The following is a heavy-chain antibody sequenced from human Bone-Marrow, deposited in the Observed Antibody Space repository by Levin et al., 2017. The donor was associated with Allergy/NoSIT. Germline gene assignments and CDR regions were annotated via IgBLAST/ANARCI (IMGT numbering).Heavy chain of an antibody. D-gene: IGHD4-17*01. CDR3: ARGRRRGDYVFDY. CDR2: IHHSGTT. J-gene: IGHJ4*02. V-gene: IGHV4-31*03. Sequence: SETLSLTCTVSGASISSDGYFWSWIRQLPGKGLEYIGYIHHSGTTYFNPSLKSRVSISRDTSKNELSLRVRSVTAADTAVYYCARGRRRGDYVFDYWGQGTLVTVSS. CDR1: GASISSDGYF.